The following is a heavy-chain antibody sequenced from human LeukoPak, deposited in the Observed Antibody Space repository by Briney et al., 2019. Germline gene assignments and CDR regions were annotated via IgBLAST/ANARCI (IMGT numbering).Heavy chain of an antibody. D-gene: IGHD1-26*01. CDR1: VFIFSSYY. CDR3: ATSGIVGATWGEVQSDY. J-gene: IGHJ4*02. CDR2: ITYDGSNK. V-gene: IGHV3-30*03. Sequence: GGPLRLSCAVSVFIFSSYYMHGVRQSPGKGREGGGYITYDGSNKYYAGSVKGRFTISRDNSKNTLYLQMNSLRAEDTAVYYCATSGIVGATWGEVQSDYWGQGALVTVSS.